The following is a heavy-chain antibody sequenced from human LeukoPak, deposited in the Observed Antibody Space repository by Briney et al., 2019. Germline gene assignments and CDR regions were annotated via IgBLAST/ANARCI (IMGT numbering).Heavy chain of an antibody. CDR1: GFTFSSYA. CDR3: ARELYSGYGRFDY. J-gene: IGHJ4*02. V-gene: IGHV3-21*01. CDR2: ISSGSGYI. D-gene: IGHD5-12*01. Sequence: PGGSLRLSCAASGFTFSSYAMSWVRQAPGKGLEWVSSISSGSGYIYYADSVKGRFTISRDNAKNSLYLQMNSLRAEDTAVYYCARELYSGYGRFDYWGQGTLVTVSS.